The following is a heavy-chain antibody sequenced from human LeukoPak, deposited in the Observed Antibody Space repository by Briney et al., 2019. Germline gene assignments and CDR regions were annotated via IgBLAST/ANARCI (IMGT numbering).Heavy chain of an antibody. CDR3: ARDFVAGLYYFDY. CDR2: INAGNGNT. V-gene: IGHV1-3*01. J-gene: IGHJ4*02. Sequence: VASVKVSCKASGYTFTSYAMHWVRQAPGQRLEWMGWINAGNGNTKYSQKFQGRVTITRDTSASTAYMELSSLRSEDTVVYYCARDFVAGLYYFDYWGQGTLVTVSS. CDR1: GYTFTSYA. D-gene: IGHD6-19*01.